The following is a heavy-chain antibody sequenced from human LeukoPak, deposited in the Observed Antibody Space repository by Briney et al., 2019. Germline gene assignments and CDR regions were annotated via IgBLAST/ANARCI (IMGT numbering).Heavy chain of an antibody. J-gene: IGHJ3*02. CDR1: GASISSGEYY. D-gene: IGHD3-22*01. CDR2: IYTSGST. V-gene: IGHV4-61*02. CDR3: ARGPYSYDSSGAFDI. Sequence: KPSQTLSLPCTVSGASISSGEYYWSWIRQPAGKGLEWIGRIYTSGSTNYNPSLKSRVTISVDTSKNQFSLKLSSVTAADTAVYFCARGPYSYDSSGAFDIWGQGTMVTVSS.